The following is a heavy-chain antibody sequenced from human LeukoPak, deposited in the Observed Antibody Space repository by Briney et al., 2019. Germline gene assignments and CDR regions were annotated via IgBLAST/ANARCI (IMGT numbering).Heavy chain of an antibody. CDR3: ARAKSGYYRNSYFDY. CDR1: GGSISSSSYY. V-gene: IGHV4-39*07. Sequence: SETLSLTCTVSGGSISSSSYYWGWIRQPPGKGLEWIGSIYYSGSTYYNPSLKSRVTISVDTSKNQFSLKLSSVTAADTAVYYCARAKSGYYRNSYFDYWGQGTLVTVSS. CDR2: IYYSGST. J-gene: IGHJ4*02. D-gene: IGHD3-22*01.